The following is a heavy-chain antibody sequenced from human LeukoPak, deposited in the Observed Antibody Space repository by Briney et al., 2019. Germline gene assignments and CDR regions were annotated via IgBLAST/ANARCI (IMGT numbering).Heavy chain of an antibody. CDR2: IYYSGST. J-gene: IGHJ6*02. Sequence: PSETLSLTCTVSGGSISSSSYYWGWIRQPPGKGLEWIGFIYYSGSTNYNPSLKSRVTISVDTSKNQFSLKLTSVTAADTAVYYCARDTRPSNYYYYGMDVWGQGTTVTVSS. CDR1: GGSISSSSYY. CDR3: ARDTRPSNYYYYGMDV. V-gene: IGHV4-61*01. D-gene: IGHD6-6*01.